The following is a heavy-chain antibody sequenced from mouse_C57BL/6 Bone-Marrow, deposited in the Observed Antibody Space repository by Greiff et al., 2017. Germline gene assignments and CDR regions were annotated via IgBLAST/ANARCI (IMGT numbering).Heavy chain of an antibody. CDR1: GYTFTDYY. V-gene: IGHV1-19*01. CDR3: ARRCAWFAY. CDR2: INPYNGGT. Sequence: EVQLQQSGPVLVKPGASVKMSCKASGYTFTDYYMNWVKQSHGKSLEWIGVINPYNGGTSYNQKFKGKATLTVAKSSSTAYMELNSLTSEDSAVYYCARRCAWFAYWGQGTLVTVSA. J-gene: IGHJ3*01.